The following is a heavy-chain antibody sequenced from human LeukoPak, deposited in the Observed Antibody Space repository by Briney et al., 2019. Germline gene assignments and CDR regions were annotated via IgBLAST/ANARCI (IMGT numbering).Heavy chain of an antibody. CDR3: ARDTYDSSRYYYRGGEYYFDY. J-gene: IGHJ4*02. CDR2: IYTSGST. Sequence: SETLSLTCTVSGGSISSYYWSWIRQPAGKGLEWIGRIYTSGSTNYNPSLKSRVTMSVDTSKNQFSLKLSSVTAADTAVYYCARDTYDSSRYYYRGGEYYFDYWGQGTLVTVSS. CDR1: GGSISSYY. V-gene: IGHV4-4*07. D-gene: IGHD3-22*01.